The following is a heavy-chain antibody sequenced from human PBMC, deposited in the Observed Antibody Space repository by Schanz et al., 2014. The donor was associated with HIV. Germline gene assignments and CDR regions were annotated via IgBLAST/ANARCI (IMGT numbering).Heavy chain of an antibody. Sequence: QVQLVESGGGVVQPGRSLRLSCTASGLTFSSSIMHWVRQAPGQGLERVAGMSHDGFSKYFADSVKGRFAISREDSKNTVHLQMDSLRPEDTAVYYCAREGESSGRAGLFDLWGQGAMVTVSS. CDR2: MSHDGFSK. V-gene: IGHV3-30*09. D-gene: IGHD6-19*01. CDR1: GLTFSSSI. CDR3: AREGESSGRAGLFDL. J-gene: IGHJ3*01.